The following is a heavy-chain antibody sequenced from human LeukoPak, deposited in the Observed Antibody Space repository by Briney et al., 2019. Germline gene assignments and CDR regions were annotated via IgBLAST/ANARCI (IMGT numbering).Heavy chain of an antibody. CDR2: IIPIFGTA. CDR3: ARVSYCGGDCCSGLDWFDP. D-gene: IGHD2-21*02. CDR1: GGTFSSYA. V-gene: IGHV1-69*05. Sequence: VASVKVSCKASGGTFSSYAISWVRQAPGQGLEWMGGIIPIFGTANYAQKFQGRVTITTDESTSTAYMELSSLRSEDTAVYYCARVSYCGGDCCSGLDWFDPWGQGTLVTVSS. J-gene: IGHJ5*02.